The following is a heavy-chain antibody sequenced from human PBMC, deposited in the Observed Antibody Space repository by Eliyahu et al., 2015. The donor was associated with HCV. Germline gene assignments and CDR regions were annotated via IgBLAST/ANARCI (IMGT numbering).Heavy chain of an antibody. J-gene: IGHJ5*02. CDR2: ISAYNGNT. D-gene: IGHD4-17*01. Sequence: QVQLVQSGAEVXKPGASVKVSXKAXXXXFTSXGISWVRQAPGQGLXWMGWISAYNGNTNYAQKLQGRVTMTTDTSTSTAYMELRSLRSDDTAVYYCARERHGDYGGVPWGQGTLVTVSS. CDR1: XXXFTSXG. CDR3: ARERHGDYGGVP. V-gene: IGHV1-18*01.